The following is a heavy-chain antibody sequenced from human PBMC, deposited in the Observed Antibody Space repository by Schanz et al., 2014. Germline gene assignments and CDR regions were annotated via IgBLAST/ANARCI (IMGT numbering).Heavy chain of an antibody. J-gene: IGHJ4*02. CDR2: LNTHSGNT. CDR3: AREDYLDSSGYSCGN. Sequence: QVQLVQSGAEVKKPGASVKVSCKASGYTFTSYSMNWVRQAPGQGLEWMGWLNTHSGNTTYAQGFTARFVYSLDTTARATYLHFSNLQADNTAVYYCAREDYLDSSGYSCGNWGQGTLVTVS. CDR1: GYTFTSYS. D-gene: IGHD3-22*01. V-gene: IGHV7-4-1*02.